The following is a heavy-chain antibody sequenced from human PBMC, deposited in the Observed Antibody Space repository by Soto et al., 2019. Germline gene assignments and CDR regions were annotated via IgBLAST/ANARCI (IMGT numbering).Heavy chain of an antibody. V-gene: IGHV1-18*04. Sequence: ASVKVSCKASGYTFTSCGLSWVRQAPGQGLEWMGWISTYNGNTNYAQKLQGRVTMTTDTSTSTAYMELRSLRSDDTAVYYCAKERAGPSSYYYYYGMDVWGQGTTVTVSS. J-gene: IGHJ6*02. CDR2: ISTYNGNT. CDR1: GYTFTSCG. CDR3: AKERAGPSSYYYYYGMDV. D-gene: IGHD6-6*01.